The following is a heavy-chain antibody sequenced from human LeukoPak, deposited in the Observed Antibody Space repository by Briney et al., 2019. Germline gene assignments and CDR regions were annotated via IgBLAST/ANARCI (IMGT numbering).Heavy chain of an antibody. J-gene: IGHJ4*02. CDR1: GFTFNNYA. CDR3: AKSAYYPGGYSDS. D-gene: IGHD3-10*01. Sequence: GGSLRLSCAASGFTFNNYAMSWVRQAPGKGLEWVLTISGGGGNTYYADSVKGRFIISKDNSNNTLYLQMNRLRVEDTAVYYCAKSAYYPGGYSDSWGRGTLVTVSS. CDR2: ISGGGGNT. V-gene: IGHV3-23*01.